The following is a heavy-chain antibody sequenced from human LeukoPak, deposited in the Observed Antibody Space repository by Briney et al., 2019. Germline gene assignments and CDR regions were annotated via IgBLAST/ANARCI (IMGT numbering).Heavy chain of an antibody. V-gene: IGHV1-18*01. CDR1: GYTFTSYG. Sequence: ASVKVSCKASGYTFTSYGISWVRQAPGQGLEWMGWISAYNGNTNYVQKLQGRVTMTTDTSTSTAYMELRSLRSDDTAVYYCARIVPFATMMDGWFDPWGQGTLVTVSS. CDR3: ARIVPFATMMDGWFDP. J-gene: IGHJ5*02. CDR2: ISAYNGNT. D-gene: IGHD3-22*01.